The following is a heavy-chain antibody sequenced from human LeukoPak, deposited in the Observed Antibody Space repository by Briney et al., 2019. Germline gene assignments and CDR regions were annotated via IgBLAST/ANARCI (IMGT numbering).Heavy chain of an antibody. V-gene: IGHV4-39*01. CDR3: ARPGSNWYPGNWFDP. J-gene: IGHJ5*02. Sequence: SETLSLTCTVSGGSISSSSSYWGWIRQPPGKGLEWIGSIFHSGIPYYSPSLKSRVTISVYTSKNQFSLKLSPVTAADTAVYYCARPGSNWYPGNWFDPWGQGTLVTVSS. CDR1: GGSISSSSSY. CDR2: IFHSGIP. D-gene: IGHD6-13*01.